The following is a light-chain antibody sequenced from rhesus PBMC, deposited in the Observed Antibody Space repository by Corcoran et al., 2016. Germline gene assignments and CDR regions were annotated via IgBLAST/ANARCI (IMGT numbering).Light chain of an antibody. CDR3: QQRNSYPYS. J-gene: IGKJ2*01. CDR2: DAS. Sequence: DIQMTQSPSSLSASVGDRVTITCQASQGISSWLALYQQKQGNAPKLLIFDASSLKSGVPSRFSGSGSGTDFTLTISSLQPEDFATYYCQQRNSYPYSFGKGTKVEIK. V-gene: IGKV1S11*01. CDR1: QGISSW.